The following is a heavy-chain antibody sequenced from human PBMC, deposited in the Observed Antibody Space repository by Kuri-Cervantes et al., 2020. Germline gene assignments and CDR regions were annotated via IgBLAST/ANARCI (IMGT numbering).Heavy chain of an antibody. V-gene: IGHV3-33*01. CDR3: ARVFVPGYSSSWPFDY. D-gene: IGHD6-13*01. Sequence: GESLKISCAASGFTFSSYGMHWVRQAPGKGLEWVAVIWYDGSNKYYADSVKGRFTISRDNSKNSLYLQMNSLRAEDTAVYYCARVFVPGYSSSWPFDYWGQGTLVTVSS. CDR2: IWYDGSNK. CDR1: GFTFSSYG. J-gene: IGHJ4*02.